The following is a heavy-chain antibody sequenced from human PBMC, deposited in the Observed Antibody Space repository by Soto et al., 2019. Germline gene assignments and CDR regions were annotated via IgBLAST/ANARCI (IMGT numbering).Heavy chain of an antibody. J-gene: IGHJ5*02. D-gene: IGHD2-21*01. CDR3: AREVANRFDP. V-gene: IGHV1-8*01. CDR1: GYTFTSYD. CDR2: MNPNSGNT. Sequence: QVQLVQSGAEVKKPGDSVKVTCKASGYTFTSYDINWVRQATGQGLEWMGWMNPNSGNTGYAQKFQGRVTMTRNTSISTAYMELSSLKSEDTAVSYCAREVANRFDPWGQGTLVTVSS.